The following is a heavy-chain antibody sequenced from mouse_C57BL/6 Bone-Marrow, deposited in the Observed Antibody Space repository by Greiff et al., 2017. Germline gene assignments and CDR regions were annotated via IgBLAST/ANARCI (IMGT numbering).Heavy chain of an antibody. CDR1: GYTFTSYW. J-gene: IGHJ3*01. CDR2: IHPNSGST. CDR3: ARSRIPLAY. V-gene: IGHV1-64*01. Sequence: QVQLQQPGAELVKPGASVKLSCKASGYTFTSYWMHWVKQRPGQGLEWIGMIHPNSGSTNYNEKFKSKDTLTVDKSSSTAYMQLSSLTSEDSAVYYCARSRIPLAYWGQGTLVTVSA.